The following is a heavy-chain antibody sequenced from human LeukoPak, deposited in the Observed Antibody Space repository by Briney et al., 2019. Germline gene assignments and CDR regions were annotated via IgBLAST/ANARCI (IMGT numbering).Heavy chain of an antibody. J-gene: IGHJ4*02. D-gene: IGHD1-26*01. CDR3: ARGESGYFDY. CDR1: GGSFSGYY. CDR2: INHSGST. V-gene: IGHV4-34*01. Sequence: KTSETLSLTCAVYGGSFSGYYWSWIRQPPGKGLEWIGEINHSGSTNYNPSLKSRVTISVDTSKNQFSLKLSSVTVADTAVYYCARGESGYFDYWGQGTLVTVSS.